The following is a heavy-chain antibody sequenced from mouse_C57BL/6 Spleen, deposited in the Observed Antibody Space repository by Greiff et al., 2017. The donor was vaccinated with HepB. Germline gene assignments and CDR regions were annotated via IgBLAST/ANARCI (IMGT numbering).Heavy chain of an antibody. J-gene: IGHJ2*01. V-gene: IGHV1-82*01. Sequence: QVQLQQSGPELVKPGASVKISCKASGYAFSSSWMNWVKQRPGKGLEWIGRIYPGDGDTNYNGKFKGKATLTADKSSSTAYMQLSSLTSEDSAVYFCARFYNLRYYFDYWGQGTTLTVSS. CDR2: IYPGDGDT. CDR1: GYAFSSSW. D-gene: IGHD3-2*02. CDR3: ARFYNLRYYFDY.